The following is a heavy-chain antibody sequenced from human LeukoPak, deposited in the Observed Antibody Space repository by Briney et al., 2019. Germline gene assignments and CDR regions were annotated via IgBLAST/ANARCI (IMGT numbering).Heavy chain of an antibody. J-gene: IGHJ5*02. CDR3: ARVIGDDYNSWFDP. V-gene: IGHV1-8*01. CDR1: GYTFTSYD. Sequence: ASVKVSCEASGYTFTSYDINWVRQATGQGLEWMGWMNPNSGNTGYAQKFQGRVTMTRNTSISTAYMELSSLRSEDTAVYYCARVIGDDYNSWFDPWGQGTLVTVSS. D-gene: IGHD5-24*01. CDR2: MNPNSGNT.